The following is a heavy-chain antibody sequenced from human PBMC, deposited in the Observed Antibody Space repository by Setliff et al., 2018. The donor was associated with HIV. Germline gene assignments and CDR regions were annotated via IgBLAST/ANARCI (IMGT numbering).Heavy chain of an antibody. D-gene: IGHD6-13*01. J-gene: IGHJ3*02. CDR3: ARGPRVFDAFDI. CDR2: IRNDGTNK. CDR1: GFTFSHYG. Sequence: PGGSLRLSCAASGFTFSHYGMHWVRQAPGKGLEWVTFIRNDGTNKYQADSVRGRFTISRDNSNNTVYLQMSSLRSEDTAMYYCARGPRVFDAFDIWGQGTMVTV. V-gene: IGHV3-30*02.